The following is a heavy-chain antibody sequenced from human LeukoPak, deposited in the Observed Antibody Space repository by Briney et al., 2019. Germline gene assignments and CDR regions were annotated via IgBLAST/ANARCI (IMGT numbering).Heavy chain of an antibody. D-gene: IGHD6-19*01. Sequence: PSETLSLTCNVAGSSINTDNYWCWLPQPPGKRLEWIGGIHHSGYTYYNPSLTSRLTTSVDTSRDKFFLRLNSVTAADSAVYYCTRARQWLGGLAWGQGTLVTVSS. CDR1: GSSINTDNY. V-gene: IGHV4-38-2*02. J-gene: IGHJ5*02. CDR3: TRARQWLGGLA. CDR2: IHHSGYT.